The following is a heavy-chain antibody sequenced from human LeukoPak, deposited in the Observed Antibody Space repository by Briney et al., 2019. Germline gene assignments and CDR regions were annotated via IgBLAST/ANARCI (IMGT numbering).Heavy chain of an antibody. V-gene: IGHV3-23*01. CDR3: TKAPLMSCTGAFCYPFDS. CDR2: TVGSRPDT. Sequence: AGGSLRLSCAASGFTFTNYAMSWVRQTPGKGLEWVSATVGSRPDTYHADSVKGRFTVSRDNSRNTLYLQMNNLRIEDSAVYYCTKAPLMSCTGAFCYPFDSWGQDVLVTVSS. J-gene: IGHJ4*02. D-gene: IGHD2-8*02. CDR1: GFTFTNYA.